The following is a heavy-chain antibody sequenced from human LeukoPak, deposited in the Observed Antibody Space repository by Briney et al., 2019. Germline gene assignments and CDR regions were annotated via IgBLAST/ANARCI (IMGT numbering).Heavy chain of an antibody. D-gene: IGHD3-22*01. CDR2: IYYSGST. CDR3: ARDANYDSSGHDY. Sequence: SSETLSLTCTVSGGSISSYYWSWIRQPPGKGLEWIGYIYYSGSTNYNPSLKSRVTISVDTSKNQFSLELSSVTAADTAVYYCARDANYDSSGHDYWGQGTLVTVSS. V-gene: IGHV4-59*12. CDR1: GGSISSYY. J-gene: IGHJ4*02.